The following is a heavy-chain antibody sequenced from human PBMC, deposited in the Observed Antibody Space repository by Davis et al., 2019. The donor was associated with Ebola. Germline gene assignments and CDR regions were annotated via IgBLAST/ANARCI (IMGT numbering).Heavy chain of an antibody. J-gene: IGHJ6*02. CDR3: ALRLRYYYGMDV. CDR1: GYTFTSYG. D-gene: IGHD4-17*01. V-gene: IGHV1-18*04. CDR2: ISAYHGNT. Sequence: AASVKVSCKASGYTFTSYGISWVRQAPGQGFEWMGWISAYHGNTNYAQKLQGRVTMTTDTSTSTAYMELRSLRSDDTAVYYCALRLRYYYGMDVWGQGTTVTVSS.